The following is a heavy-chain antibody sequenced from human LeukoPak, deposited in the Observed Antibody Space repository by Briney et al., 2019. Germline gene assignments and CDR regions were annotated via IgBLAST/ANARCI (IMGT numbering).Heavy chain of an antibody. CDR3: ARDRHCSSTSCYHYYYGMDV. CDR1: RVSFSNYW. J-gene: IGHJ6*02. CDR2: VESDGRNP. Sequence: GGSLRLSCAASRVSFSNYWMHWVRQAPGKGLVWVSRVESDGRNPSYADSVKGRFTISRDNAENMLYLQMNTLGAAGTAVYYCARDRHCSSTSCYHYYYGMDVRGQGTTVTVSS. D-gene: IGHD2-2*01. V-gene: IGHV3-74*01.